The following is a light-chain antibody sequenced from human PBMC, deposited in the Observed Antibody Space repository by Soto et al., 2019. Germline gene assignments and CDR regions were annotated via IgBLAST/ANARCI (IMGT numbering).Light chain of an antibody. CDR2: RNT. Sequence: QSVLPQPPSASGAPGQRVTFSCSGSSSNIGTKTVNWYQQVPGTAPKLLIYRNTQRPAGVPDRFSGSKSGTSASLAISGLQSEDEADYFCAAWDDSLNGYVLGSGTKVTVL. J-gene: IGLJ1*01. CDR1: SSNIGTKT. CDR3: AAWDDSLNGYV. V-gene: IGLV1-44*01.